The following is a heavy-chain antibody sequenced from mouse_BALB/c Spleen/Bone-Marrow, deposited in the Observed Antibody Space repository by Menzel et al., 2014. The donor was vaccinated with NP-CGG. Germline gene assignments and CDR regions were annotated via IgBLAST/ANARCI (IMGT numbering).Heavy chain of an antibody. CDR2: ISYDGSN. J-gene: IGHJ4*01. CDR3: ARGDGNYGGAMAY. Sequence: EVQLVESGPGLVKPSQSLSLTCSVTGYSITSGYYWDWIRQFPGNKLEWMGYISYDGSNNYNPSLKNRISITRDTSKNQFFLKLNSVTTEDTATYYCARGDGNYGGAMAYWGQGTSVTVSS. D-gene: IGHD2-1*01. V-gene: IGHV3-6*02. CDR1: GYSITSGYY.